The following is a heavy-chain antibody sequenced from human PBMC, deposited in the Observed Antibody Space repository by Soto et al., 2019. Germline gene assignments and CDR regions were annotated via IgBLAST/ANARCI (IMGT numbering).Heavy chain of an antibody. D-gene: IGHD6-25*01. J-gene: IGHJ4*02. CDR1: GFTFSSYG. CDR3: ARAAERLRQAYYFDY. CDR2: IWYDGSNK. V-gene: IGHV3-33*01. Sequence: GGSLRLSCAASGFTFSSYGMHWVRQAPGKGLEWVAVIWYDGSNKYYADSVKGRFTISRDNSKNTLYLQMNSLRAEDTAVYYCARAAERLRQAYYFDYWGQGTLVTVSS.